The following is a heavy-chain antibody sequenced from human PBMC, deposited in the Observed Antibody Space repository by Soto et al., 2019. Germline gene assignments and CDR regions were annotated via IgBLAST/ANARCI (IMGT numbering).Heavy chain of an antibody. D-gene: IGHD3-16*01. Sequence: QITLKESGPPLVKPTQTLTLTCNFSGFSLSTRGVGVGWIRQPPGKALEWLTLIYWDDAKEYSPSLRSRITIPKDTPKNHVVLTMTDMAPVDTATYYCAHKGGGDRILDYWGQGTLVTVSS. J-gene: IGHJ4*02. CDR1: GFSLSTRGVG. V-gene: IGHV2-5*02. CDR3: AHKGGGDRILDY. CDR2: IYWDDAK.